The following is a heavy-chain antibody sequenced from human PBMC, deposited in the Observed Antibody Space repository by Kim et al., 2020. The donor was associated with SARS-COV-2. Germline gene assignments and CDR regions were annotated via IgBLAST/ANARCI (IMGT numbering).Heavy chain of an antibody. Sequence: PSLKSRVSISVDTTRNQFALRLRSVSAADTAVYYCAVADMNPEPPDAFDVWGQGTLVTVSS. V-gene: IGHV4-31*02. CDR3: AVADMNPEPPDAFDV. J-gene: IGHJ3*01. D-gene: IGHD2-15*01.